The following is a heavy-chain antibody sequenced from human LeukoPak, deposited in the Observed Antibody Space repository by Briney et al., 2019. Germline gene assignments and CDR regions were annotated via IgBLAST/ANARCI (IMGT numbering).Heavy chain of an antibody. CDR2: ISSSSSTI. V-gene: IGHV3-48*04. D-gene: IGHD3-3*01. CDR1: GFTFSSYS. CDR3: ARVGGYYYYMDV. J-gene: IGHJ6*03. Sequence: GGSLRLSCAASGFTFSSYSMNWVRQAPGKGLEWVSYISSSSSTIYYADPVKGRFTISRDNAKNSLYLQMNSLRAEDTAVYYCARVGGYYYYMDVWGKGTTVTVSS.